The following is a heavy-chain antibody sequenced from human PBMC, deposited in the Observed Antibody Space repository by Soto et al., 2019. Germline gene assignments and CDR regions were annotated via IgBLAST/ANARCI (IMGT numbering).Heavy chain of an antibody. CDR2: IIPIFGIA. Sequence: QVQLVQSGAEVKKPGSSVKVSCKASGGTFSRYSITWVRQAPGHGLEWIGRIIPIFGIASYAQKFQGRVTITADQATSTAYMGLSSRRSEDTAVYYCAREDRDRETGLVPAAIDGMDVWGQGTTVTVSS. CDR3: AREDRDRETGLVPAAIDGMDV. CDR1: GGTFSRYS. V-gene: IGHV1-69*08. D-gene: IGHD2-2*01. J-gene: IGHJ6*02.